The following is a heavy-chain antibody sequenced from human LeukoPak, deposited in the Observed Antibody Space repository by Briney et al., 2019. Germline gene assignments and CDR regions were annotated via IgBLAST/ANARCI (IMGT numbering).Heavy chain of an antibody. CDR2: INRNSDTI. J-gene: IGHJ4*02. D-gene: IGHD5-18*01. CDR3: ARGAMGQFDF. CDR1: GFPFGSYS. Sequence: GGSLRVSCAASGFPFGSYSMNWVRQAPGKGLEWVSSINRNSDTIHYADSVKGRFTISRDNAKNSLNLQMSSLRAEDAAVYYCARGAMGQFDFWGQGTLVTVSS. V-gene: IGHV3-21*01.